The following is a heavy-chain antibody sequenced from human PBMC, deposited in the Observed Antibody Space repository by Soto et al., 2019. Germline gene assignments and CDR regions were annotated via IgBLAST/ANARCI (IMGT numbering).Heavy chain of an antibody. CDR3: AKTAGRYTTDSGFDI. Sequence: EVQLLKSGGGLVHPGGSLRLSCAASGFTFSSYAMSWVRQAPGKGLEWVAGISGGGGSTYNADSVKGRFTISRDNSKNTLFLQMNSLRAEDTAVYYCAKTAGRYTTDSGFDIWGQGTTVTVSS. J-gene: IGHJ3*02. D-gene: IGHD1-20*01. V-gene: IGHV3-23*01. CDR1: GFTFSSYA. CDR2: ISGGGGST.